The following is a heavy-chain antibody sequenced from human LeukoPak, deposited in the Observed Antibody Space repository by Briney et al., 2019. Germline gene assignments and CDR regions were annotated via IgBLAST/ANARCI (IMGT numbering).Heavy chain of an antibody. Sequence: NTSETLSLTCTVSGGSISSGSYYWSWIRQPAGKGLEWIGRIYTSGSTNYNPSLKSRVTISVDTSKNQFSLKLSSVTAADTAVYYCARDRVGIAARPGDYYYCYYMDVWGEGTTVTVSS. CDR2: IYTSGST. V-gene: IGHV4-61*02. D-gene: IGHD6-6*01. CDR1: GGSISSGSYY. J-gene: IGHJ6*03. CDR3: ARDRVGIAARPGDYYYCYYMDV.